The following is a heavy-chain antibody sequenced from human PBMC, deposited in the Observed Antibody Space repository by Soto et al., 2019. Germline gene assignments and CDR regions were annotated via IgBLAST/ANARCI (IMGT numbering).Heavy chain of an antibody. CDR3: ARDSSPLTGYIRPADW. Sequence: QVQLVESGGGVVQPGRSLRLSCAASGFTFSSYAMHWVRQAPGKGLEWVAVISYDGNSKFYADSVKDRFTISKDNSKNTLYLQMNSLRAEDTAVYYGARDSSPLTGYIRPADWWGQGTLVTVSS. D-gene: IGHD3-9*01. CDR1: GFTFSSYA. V-gene: IGHV3-30-3*01. J-gene: IGHJ4*02. CDR2: ISYDGNSK.